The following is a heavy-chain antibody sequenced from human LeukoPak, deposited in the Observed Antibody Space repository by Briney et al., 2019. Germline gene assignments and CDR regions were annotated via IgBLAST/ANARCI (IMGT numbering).Heavy chain of an antibody. CDR1: GFTFSSYW. CDR2: INQDGSEK. V-gene: IGHV3-7*01. CDR3: ARGYCSGNSCYGASDF. D-gene: IGHD2-15*01. Sequence: GGSLRLSCAASGFTFSSYWMNWVRQAPGKGLEWVANINQDGSEKYYVDSVKGRFTISRDNAKNSLYLQMNSLRAEDTAVYYCARGYCSGNSCYGASDFWGQGTMVTVFS. J-gene: IGHJ3*01.